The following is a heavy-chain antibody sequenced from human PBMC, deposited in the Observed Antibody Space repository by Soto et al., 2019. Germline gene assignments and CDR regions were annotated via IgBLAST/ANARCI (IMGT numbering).Heavy chain of an antibody. D-gene: IGHD6-19*01. CDR3: ARQNPYSSGSYYCDF. CDR2: IYYNGSP. V-gene: IGHV4-31*03. CDR1: GVSIRSGGYY. J-gene: IGHJ4*02. Sequence: SETLSLTCTGSGVSIRSGGYYWSWIRQHPGKGLEWIGYIYYNGSPYYNPSLKSRVTISVDPSKNRFSLDLNSVTAADTAVYYCARQNPYSSGSYYCDFWGQGALVTVSS.